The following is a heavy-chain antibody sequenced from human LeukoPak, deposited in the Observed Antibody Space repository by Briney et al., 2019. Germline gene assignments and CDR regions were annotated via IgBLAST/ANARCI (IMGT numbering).Heavy chain of an antibody. V-gene: IGHV4-34*01. J-gene: IGHJ4*02. CDR1: GGSFSGYY. CDR2: INHGGST. CDR3: ARGRNYYDNSAYYSLIFDS. D-gene: IGHD3-22*01. Sequence: SETLSLTCAVYGGSFSGYYWDWIRQPPGRGLVWIGEINHGGSTNYNPSLKSRVTISVDTSKYQFSLRLTSVTAADTAVYYCARGRNYYDNSAYYSLIFDSWGQGTLVTVSS.